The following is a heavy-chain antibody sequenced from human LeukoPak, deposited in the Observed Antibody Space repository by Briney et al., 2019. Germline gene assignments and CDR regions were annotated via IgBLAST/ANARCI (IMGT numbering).Heavy chain of an antibody. CDR1: XYTFTSXX. D-gene: IGHD6-19*01. Sequence: VXVXCXXXXYTFTSXXISWVRQAXGQGLEWMGWISAYNGNTNYTQKLQGRVTITTDTSTSTAYMELRSLRSDDTAVYYCARIAVAGTDYWGQGTLVTVSS. J-gene: IGHJ4*02. CDR2: ISAYNGNT. V-gene: IGHV1-18*01. CDR3: ARIAVAGTDY.